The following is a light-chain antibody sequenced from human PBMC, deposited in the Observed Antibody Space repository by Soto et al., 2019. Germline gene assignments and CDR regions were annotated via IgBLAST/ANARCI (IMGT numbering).Light chain of an antibody. J-gene: IGKJ4*02. CDR1: QNVRSNE. CDR2: GAS. V-gene: IGKV3-20*01. CDR3: QQYGSSPLT. Sequence: EIVLTQSPGTLSLSPGERATLSCRASQNVRSNELAWYQQKPGQAPRLLIYGASSRATAIPDRVSGSGSGTNFTLTISRLEPDDFAVYYCQQYGSSPLTFGGGPNVEFK.